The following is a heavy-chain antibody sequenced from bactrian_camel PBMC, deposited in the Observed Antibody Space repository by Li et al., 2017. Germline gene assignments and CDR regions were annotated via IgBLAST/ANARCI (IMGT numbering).Heavy chain of an antibody. Sequence: HVQLVESGGGAVQAGGSLRLSCAASGYSGNWYCMAWFRQAPGKEREGVARIATGSGNTYYADSVKGRFTISQDNAKNTVYLQMNSPKPEDTAMYYCAARGPYCYTKLSVRDFTYWGQGTQVTVS. J-gene: IGHJ6*01. CDR2: IATGSGNT. D-gene: IGHD2*01. V-gene: IGHV3S1*01. CDR3: AARGPYCYTKLSVRDFTY. CDR1: GYSGNWYC.